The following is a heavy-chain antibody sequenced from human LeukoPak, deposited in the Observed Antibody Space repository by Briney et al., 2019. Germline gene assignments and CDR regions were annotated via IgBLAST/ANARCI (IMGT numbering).Heavy chain of an antibody. D-gene: IGHD3-22*01. Sequence: PSETLSLTYTVSGGSISSGSYYWSWIRQPAGKGLEWIGRIYTSGSTNYNPSLKSRVTISVDTSKNQFSLKLSSVTAADTAVYYCARYGYDSSGYHFDYWGQGTLVTVSS. CDR3: ARYGYDSSGYHFDY. CDR1: GGSISSGSYY. CDR2: IYTSGST. J-gene: IGHJ4*02. V-gene: IGHV4-61*02.